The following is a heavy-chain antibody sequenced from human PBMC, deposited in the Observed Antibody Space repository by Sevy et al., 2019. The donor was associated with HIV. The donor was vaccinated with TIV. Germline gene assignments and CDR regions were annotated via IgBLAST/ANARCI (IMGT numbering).Heavy chain of an antibody. J-gene: IGHJ4*02. V-gene: IGHV3-23*01. CDR1: GFSFNTYA. D-gene: IGHD4-17*01. CDR3: AKDRRDYGDFIPLDY. Sequence: GGSLRLSCAASGFSFNTYAMTWVRQSPGKGLEWVASISAAGGSTHYGGSVKGRFTISRDNSKNTVFLQMDSLRGDDTAVYYCAKDRRDYGDFIPLDYWGQGTLVTVSS. CDR2: ISAAGGST.